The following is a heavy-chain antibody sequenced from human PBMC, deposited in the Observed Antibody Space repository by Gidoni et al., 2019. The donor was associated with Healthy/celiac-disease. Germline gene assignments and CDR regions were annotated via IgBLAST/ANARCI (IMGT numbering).Heavy chain of an antibody. J-gene: IGHJ4*02. CDR2: IYTSGST. Sequence: QVQLQESGPGLVKPSQTLSLTCTVSGGSISSGSYYWSWIRQPAGKGLGWIGRIYTSGSTNYNPSLKSRVTISVDTSKNQFSLKLSSVTAADTAVYYCARDHSSGWYFYFDYWGQGTLVTVSS. CDR1: GGSISSGSYY. CDR3: ARDHSSGWYFYFDY. D-gene: IGHD6-19*01. V-gene: IGHV4-61*02.